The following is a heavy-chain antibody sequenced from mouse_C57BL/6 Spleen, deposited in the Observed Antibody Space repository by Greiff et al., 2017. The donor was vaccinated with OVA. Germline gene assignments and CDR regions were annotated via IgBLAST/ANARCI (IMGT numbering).Heavy chain of an antibody. J-gene: IGHJ1*03. CDR1: GYSITSGYY. Sequence: EVQVVESGPGLVKPSQSLSLTCSVTGYSITSGYYWNWIRQFPGNKLEWMGYISYDGSNNYNTTLKNRISITRDTSKNQLFLKMNSVTTEDTATYYCARVSWDGYFDVWGTRTTVTVSS. CDR3: ARVSWDGYFDV. V-gene: IGHV3-6*01. CDR2: ISYDGSN. D-gene: IGHD4-1*01.